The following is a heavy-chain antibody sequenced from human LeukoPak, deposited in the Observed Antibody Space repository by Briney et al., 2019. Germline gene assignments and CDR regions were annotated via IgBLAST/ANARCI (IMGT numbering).Heavy chain of an antibody. J-gene: IGHJ4*02. V-gene: IGHV3-7*01. D-gene: IGHD3-16*01. CDR3: ARERDRGRTSPYFDS. CDR1: GFTFSNYW. Sequence: GGSLRLSCAASGFTFSNYWMNWVRQAPGKGLEWVANIKQDGSEMYSVDSVKGRFTISRDNAKNSLYLQMNSLRAEDTAVYYCARERDRGRTSPYFDSWGQGTLVPVSS. CDR2: IKQDGSEM.